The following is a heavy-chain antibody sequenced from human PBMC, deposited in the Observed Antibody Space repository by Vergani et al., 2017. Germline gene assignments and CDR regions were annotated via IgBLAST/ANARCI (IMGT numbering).Heavy chain of an antibody. CDR3: ARDVPDPPHYYDSSGYPAFDI. J-gene: IGHJ3*02. Sequence: EVQLVESGGGLVQPGGSLRLSCAASGFTFSSYEMNWVRQAPGKGLEWVSYISSSSSYIYYADSVKGRFTISRDNAKNSLYLQMNSLRAEDTAVYYCARDVPDPPHYYDSSGYPAFDIWGQGTMVTVSS. V-gene: IGHV3-48*03. CDR2: ISSSSSYI. D-gene: IGHD3-22*01. CDR1: GFTFSSYE.